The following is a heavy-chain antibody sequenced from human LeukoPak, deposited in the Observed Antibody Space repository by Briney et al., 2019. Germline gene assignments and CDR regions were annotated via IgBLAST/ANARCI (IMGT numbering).Heavy chain of an antibody. CDR1: GYTFTTYG. D-gene: IGHD3-10*01. Sequence: ASVKVSCKASGYTFTTYGISWVRQAPGQGLEWVGWISAYNGHTKYEQTLQGRVTMTTDTSTNTAYKELRSLRSDDTAVYYCARENFGSGSYYCDYWGQGTLVTVSS. J-gene: IGHJ4*02. CDR2: ISAYNGHT. V-gene: IGHV1-18*01. CDR3: ARENFGSGSYYCDY.